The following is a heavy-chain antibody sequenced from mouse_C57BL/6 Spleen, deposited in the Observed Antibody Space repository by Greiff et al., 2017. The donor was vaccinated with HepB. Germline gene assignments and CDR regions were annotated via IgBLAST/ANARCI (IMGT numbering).Heavy chain of an antibody. Sequence: QVQLQQSGPELVKPGASVKISCKASGYAFSSSWMNWVKQRPGKGLEWIGRIYPGDGDTNYNGKFKGKATLTADKSSSTAYMQLSSLTSEDSAVYFCARLRLELFYFDYWGQGTTLTVSS. D-gene: IGHD2-12*01. CDR2: IYPGDGDT. J-gene: IGHJ2*01. CDR3: ARLRLELFYFDY. CDR1: GYAFSSSW. V-gene: IGHV1-82*01.